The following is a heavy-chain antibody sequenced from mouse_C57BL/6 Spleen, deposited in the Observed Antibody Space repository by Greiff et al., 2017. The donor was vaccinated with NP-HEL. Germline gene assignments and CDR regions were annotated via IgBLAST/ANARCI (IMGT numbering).Heavy chain of an antibody. CDR2: ISDGGSYT. D-gene: IGHD1-1*01. Sequence: EVMLVESGGGLVKPGGSLKLSCAASGFTFSSYAMSWVRQTPEKRLEWVATISDGGSYTYYPDNVKGRFTISRDNAKNNLYLQMSHLKSEDTAMYYCARAGGYGSSYEAAWFAYWGQGTLVTVSA. J-gene: IGHJ3*01. V-gene: IGHV5-4*03. CDR1: GFTFSSYA. CDR3: ARAGGYGSSYEAAWFAY.